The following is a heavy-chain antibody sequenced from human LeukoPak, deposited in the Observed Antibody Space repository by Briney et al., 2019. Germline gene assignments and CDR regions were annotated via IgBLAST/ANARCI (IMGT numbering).Heavy chain of an antibody. CDR3: ARVGGYSYGYGPDY. Sequence: SETLSLTCTVSGGSISSSSCYWGWIRQPPGKGLEWIGSIYYSGSTYYNPSLKSRVTISVDTSKNQFSLKLSSVTAADTAVYYCARVGGYSYGYGPDYWGQGTLVTVSS. J-gene: IGHJ4*02. D-gene: IGHD5-18*01. CDR2: IYYSGST. V-gene: IGHV4-39*07. CDR1: GGSISSSSCY.